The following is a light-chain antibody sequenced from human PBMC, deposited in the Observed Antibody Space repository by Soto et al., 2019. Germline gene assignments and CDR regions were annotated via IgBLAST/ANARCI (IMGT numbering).Light chain of an antibody. CDR1: QDISNY. Sequence: DIQMTQSPSSLSASVGDRVTITCQASQDISNYLNWYQQKPGKAPKLLIYDASNLETGVPSRFSGSGSGTDFTFPISILQPEDTATYYCQQYDNVPLTFGGGTKVEIK. CDR2: DAS. CDR3: QQYDNVPLT. V-gene: IGKV1-33*01. J-gene: IGKJ4*01.